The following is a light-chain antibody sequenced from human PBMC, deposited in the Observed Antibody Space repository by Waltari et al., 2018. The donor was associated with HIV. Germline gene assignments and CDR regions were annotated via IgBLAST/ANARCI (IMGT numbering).Light chain of an antibody. Sequence: DIVMTQSPDSLAVSLGERATINCKSSQSILYSSNNKNYLAWYQQKPGQPPKLLLYWASTRQSGFPDRFSGSGSDTNFTLTISSLQAEDVAVYYCQQYYNTPRTFGQGTKVEIK. CDR3: QQYYNTPRT. J-gene: IGKJ1*01. CDR1: QSILYSSNNKNY. CDR2: WAS. V-gene: IGKV4-1*01.